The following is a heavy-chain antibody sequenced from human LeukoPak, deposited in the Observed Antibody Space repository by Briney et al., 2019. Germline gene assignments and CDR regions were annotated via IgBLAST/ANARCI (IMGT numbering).Heavy chain of an antibody. Sequence: GGSLRLSCAASGFAFSSYAMNWVPQAPGKGLEWVSSIGGSGGSTYYADSVKGRFTISRDNSKNTLYLHMNSLRADDTAVYYCAKVATWTYFDYWGQGTLVTVSS. J-gene: IGHJ4*02. CDR2: IGGSGGST. D-gene: IGHD3/OR15-3a*01. CDR3: AKVATWTYFDY. V-gene: IGHV3-23*01. CDR1: GFAFSSYA.